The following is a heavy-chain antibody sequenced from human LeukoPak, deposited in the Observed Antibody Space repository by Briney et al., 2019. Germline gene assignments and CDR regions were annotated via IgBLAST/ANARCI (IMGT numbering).Heavy chain of an antibody. V-gene: IGHV3-30*03. D-gene: IGHD3-9*01. Sequence: GGSLRLSCAVSGLTFSSSWMDWVRQAPGKGLEWVAVISYDGSNKYYADSVKGRFTISRDNSKNTLYLQMNSLRAEDTAVYYCARGGLAGYYYFDYWGQGTLVTVSS. CDR2: ISYDGSNK. J-gene: IGHJ4*02. CDR3: ARGGLAGYYYFDY. CDR1: GLTFSSSW.